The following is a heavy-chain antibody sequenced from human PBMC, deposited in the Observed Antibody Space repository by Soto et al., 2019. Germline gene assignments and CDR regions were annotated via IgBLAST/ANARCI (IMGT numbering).Heavy chain of an antibody. CDR2: LYYNGTT. V-gene: IGHV4-31*03. CDR1: GVYISSSSYH. CDR3: TRYRFSGSSSKFDY. Sequence: QVQLQESGPGLVEPSQTLSLTCSVSGVYISSSSYHWTWIRQHPGKGLEWIGFLYYNGTTYYSPSLKSRIVISADTSNNQFSLILSSVTAADSAVYYCTRYRFSGSSSKFDYWGQGILVTVSS. J-gene: IGHJ4*02. D-gene: IGHD6-6*01.